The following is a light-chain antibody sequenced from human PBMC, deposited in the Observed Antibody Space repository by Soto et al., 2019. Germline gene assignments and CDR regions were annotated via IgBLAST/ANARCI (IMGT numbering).Light chain of an antibody. CDR1: QTISSNY. Sequence: EIVLTQSPGTLSVSPGGRATLSCRASQTISSNYLAWYQQKPGQAPSLLIYGTYSRATGIPDRFSGSGSGTDFTLTISRLEPEDSAIYYCQQYGSWTFGQGTKVEIK. CDR2: GTY. J-gene: IGKJ1*01. CDR3: QQYGSWT. V-gene: IGKV3-20*01.